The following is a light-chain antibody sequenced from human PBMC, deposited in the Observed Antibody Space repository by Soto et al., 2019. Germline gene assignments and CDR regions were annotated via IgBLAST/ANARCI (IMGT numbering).Light chain of an antibody. J-gene: IGLJ1*01. CDR3: QAWDSSIFYV. V-gene: IGLV2-8*01. CDR2: EVT. CDR1: SSDVGGYNY. Sequence: QSALTQPPSASGSPGQSVTISCTGTSSDVGGYNYVSWYQQHPGKAPRLVIYEVTKRPSGVPDRFSGSKSGNTASLTVSGLQADDEADYYCQAWDSSIFYVFGTGTKVTVL.